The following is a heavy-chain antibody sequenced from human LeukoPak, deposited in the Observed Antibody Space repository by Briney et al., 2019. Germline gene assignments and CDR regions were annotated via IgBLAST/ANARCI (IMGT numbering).Heavy chain of an antibody. CDR1: GFTFSSYG. CDR2: IRYDGSNK. D-gene: IGHD3-22*01. CDR3: ATGRYYDSSGYPAFDY. Sequence: GGSLRLSCAASGFTFSSYGMHWVRQAPGKGLEWVAFIRYDGSNKYYADSVKGRFTISRDNSKNTLSLQINSLRAEDTAVYYCATGRYYDSSGYPAFDYWGQGTLVSVSS. V-gene: IGHV3-30*02. J-gene: IGHJ4*02.